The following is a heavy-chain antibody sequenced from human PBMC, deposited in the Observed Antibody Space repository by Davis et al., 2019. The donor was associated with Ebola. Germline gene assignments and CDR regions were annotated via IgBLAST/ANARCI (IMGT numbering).Heavy chain of an antibody. V-gene: IGHV4-61*01. CDR1: GGSVSSGSYY. J-gene: IGHJ4*02. Sequence: MPSETLSLTCTVSGGSVSSGSYYWSWIRQPPEKGLEWVGYIYYSGSTNYNSSLKSRVTISVDTSKNQFSLKLSSVTAADTAVYYCAREYGGNFDYWGQGTLVTVSS. CDR3: AREYGGNFDY. CDR2: IYYSGST. D-gene: IGHD4-23*01.